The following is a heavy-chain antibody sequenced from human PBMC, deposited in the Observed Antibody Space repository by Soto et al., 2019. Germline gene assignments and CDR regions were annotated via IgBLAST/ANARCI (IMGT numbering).Heavy chain of an antibody. D-gene: IGHD3-22*01. J-gene: IGHJ4*02. Sequence: GGSLRLSCAASGFTFSSYAMHWVRQAPGKGLEWVAVISYDGSNKCYADSVKGRFTISRDNSKNTLYLQMNSLRAEDTAVYYCARGGNYYDSSGYYPVGYFDYWGQGTLVTVSS. CDR2: ISYDGSNK. V-gene: IGHV3-30-3*01. CDR1: GFTFSSYA. CDR3: ARGGNYYDSSGYYPVGYFDY.